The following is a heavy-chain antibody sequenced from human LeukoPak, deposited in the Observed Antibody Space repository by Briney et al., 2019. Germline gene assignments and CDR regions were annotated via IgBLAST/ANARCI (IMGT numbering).Heavy chain of an antibody. D-gene: IGHD5/OR15-5a*01. V-gene: IGHV3-30*04. Sequence: GGSLRLSCAASGFTFSNYAMNWVRQAPGKGLEWVAVISYDGSNKYYADSVKGRFTISRDNSKNTLYLQMNSLRAEDTAVYYCARGVSTEYFQHWGQGTLVTVSS. J-gene: IGHJ1*01. CDR2: ISYDGSNK. CDR1: GFTFSNYA. CDR3: ARGVSTEYFQH.